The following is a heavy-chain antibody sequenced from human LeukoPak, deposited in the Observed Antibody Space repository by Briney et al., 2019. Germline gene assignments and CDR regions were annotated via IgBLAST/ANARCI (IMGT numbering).Heavy chain of an antibody. D-gene: IGHD1-1*01. CDR2: IRRKANSYAT. J-gene: IGHJ4*02. Sequence: GSLRLSCAASGVTFSGSDIHWVRPAFGKGLGGVCRIRRKANSYATAYAASVKGRFTISRDDSKNTAYLQMNSLKTEDTAVYYCTRLDGAAFDEVQEVHDYWGQGTLVTVSS. CDR1: GVTFSGSD. CDR3: TRLDGAAFDEVQEVHDY. V-gene: IGHV3-73*01.